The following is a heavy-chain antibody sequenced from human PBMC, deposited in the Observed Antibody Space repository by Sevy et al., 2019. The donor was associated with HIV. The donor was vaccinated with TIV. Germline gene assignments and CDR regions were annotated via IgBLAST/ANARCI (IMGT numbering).Heavy chain of an antibody. V-gene: IGHV3-21*01. J-gene: IGHJ6*03. CDR1: GFTFSKYS. D-gene: IGHD7-27*01. CDR2: LSFGCGEI. CDR3: ARDPGAELTGNNYYYYYYMDV. Sequence: GGSLRLSCAASGFTFSKYSMSWVRQPPGKGLEWVSTLSFGCGEINHADSVKGRFTISRDNAKNSLYLQMNSLRAEDTAVYYCARDPGAELTGNNYYYYYYMDVWGKGTTVTVSS.